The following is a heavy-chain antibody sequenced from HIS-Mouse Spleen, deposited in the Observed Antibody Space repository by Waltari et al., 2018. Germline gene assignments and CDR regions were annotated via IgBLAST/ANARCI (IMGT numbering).Heavy chain of an antibody. V-gene: IGHV3-23*01. CDR2: ISGSGGST. CDR3: AKSRGGDCYDY. CDR1: GFTFSSYA. J-gene: IGHJ4*02. Sequence: EVQLLESGGGVVQPGGSLRLSCAASGFTFSSYAMLCVRQAPAKGREWVSAISGSGGSTYYADSVKGRFTISRDNSKNTLYLQMNSLRAEDTAVYYCAKSRGGDCYDYWGQGTLVTVSS. D-gene: IGHD2-21*01.